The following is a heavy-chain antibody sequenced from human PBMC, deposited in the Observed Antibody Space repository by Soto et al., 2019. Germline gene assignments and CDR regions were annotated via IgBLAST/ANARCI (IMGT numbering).Heavy chain of an antibody. Sequence: GGSLRLSCAASGFIFSSHWMHWVRQAPGKGLVGVAVISYDGSNKYYADSVKGRFTISRDNSKNTLYLQMNSLRAEDTAVYYCAKGSSRCSSTSCYIYWGQGTLVTVSS. CDR2: ISYDGSNK. V-gene: IGHV3-30*18. J-gene: IGHJ4*02. D-gene: IGHD2-2*02. CDR1: GFIFSSHW. CDR3: AKGSSRCSSTSCYIY.